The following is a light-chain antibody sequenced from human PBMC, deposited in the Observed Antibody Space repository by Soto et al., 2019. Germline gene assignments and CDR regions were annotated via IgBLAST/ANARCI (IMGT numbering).Light chain of an antibody. CDR3: QQNDISPRQ. J-gene: IGKJ1*01. Sequence: SYLSASFRSSGPLPLRASQRIGTYLNWYQQRPGKAPKLLIYDASTLHSGVPPRFSGSGSGTDFTLTITCLQPEDFATYYCQQNDISPRQFGQGTKVEFK. V-gene: IGKV1-39*01. CDR2: DAS. CDR1: QRIGTY.